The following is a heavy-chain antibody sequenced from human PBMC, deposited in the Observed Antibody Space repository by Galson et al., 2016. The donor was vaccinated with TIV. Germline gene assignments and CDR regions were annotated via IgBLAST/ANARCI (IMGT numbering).Heavy chain of an antibody. CDR1: GFTFRNYS. Sequence: SLRLSCATSGFTFRNYSMNWVRQAPGKGLEWVSLISMTAYHIYYADSVKGRFTISRDNAKNALYLYMGSLRDEDTAVYYCARDSGKWGFDWGQGTMVTVSS. CDR3: ARDSGKWGFD. V-gene: IGHV3-21*06. CDR2: ISMTAYHI. D-gene: IGHD7-27*01. J-gene: IGHJ4*02.